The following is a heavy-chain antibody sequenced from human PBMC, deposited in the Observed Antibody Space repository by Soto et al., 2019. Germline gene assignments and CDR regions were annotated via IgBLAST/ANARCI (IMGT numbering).Heavy chain of an antibody. CDR2: IIPIFGTA. CDR1: GGTFSSYA. Sequence: ASVKVSCKASGGTFSSYAISWVRQAPGQGLEWMGGIIPIFGTANYAQKFQGRVTITADESTSTAYMELSSLRSEDTAVYYCARDRLRGTIFGVVSYYYGMDVWGQGTTVTVSS. J-gene: IGHJ6*02. D-gene: IGHD3-3*01. CDR3: ARDRLRGTIFGVVSYYYGMDV. V-gene: IGHV1-69*13.